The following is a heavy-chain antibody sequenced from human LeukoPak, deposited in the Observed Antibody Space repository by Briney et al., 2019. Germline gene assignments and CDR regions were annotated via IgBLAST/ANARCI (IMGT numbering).Heavy chain of an antibody. J-gene: IGHJ6*02. CDR2: ISSSGSTI. Sequence: GRCLRLSSAAYAFTVGRYEIKCVRQAPGKGLGWVSYISSSGSTIYYADSVKGRFTISRDNAKNSLYLQMNSLRAEDTAVYYCARGNSIAARPHYGMDVWGQGTTVTVSS. V-gene: IGHV3-48*03. D-gene: IGHD6-6*01. CDR1: AFTVGRYE. CDR3: ARGNSIAARPHYGMDV.